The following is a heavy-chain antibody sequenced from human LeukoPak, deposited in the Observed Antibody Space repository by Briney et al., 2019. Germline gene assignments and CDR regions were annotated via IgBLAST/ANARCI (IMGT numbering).Heavy chain of an antibody. J-gene: IGHJ4*02. CDR3: ARGLRWLQFGEFDY. V-gene: IGHV1-69*13. D-gene: IGHD5-24*01. CDR1: GGTFSSYA. CDR2: IIPIFGTA. Sequence: SVKVSCKASGGTFSSYAISWVRQAPGQGLEWMGGIIPIFGTANYAQKFQGRVTITADESTSTAYMELSSLRSEDTAVYYCARGLRWLQFGEFDYWGQGTLVTVSS.